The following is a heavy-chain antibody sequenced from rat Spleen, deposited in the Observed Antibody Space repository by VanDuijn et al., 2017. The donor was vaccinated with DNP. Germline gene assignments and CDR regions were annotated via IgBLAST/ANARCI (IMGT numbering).Heavy chain of an antibody. CDR2: ISSSGSST. V-gene: IGHV5S23*01. D-gene: IGHD1-11*01. Sequence: EVQLVESGGGLVQPGRSLKLSCAASGFTFNNYDMAWVRQAPTKGLEWVASISSSGSSTSYRDSVKGRFTVSRDNAKSTLYLKMDSLRSEDTATYYCARRSTNGGPPAYWGQGTLVTVSS. CDR3: ARRSTNGGPPAY. CDR1: GFTFNNYD. J-gene: IGHJ3*01.